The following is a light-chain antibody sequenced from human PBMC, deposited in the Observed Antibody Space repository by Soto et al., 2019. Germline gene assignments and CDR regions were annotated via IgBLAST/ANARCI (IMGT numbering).Light chain of an antibody. CDR1: SNDVGGYNF. CDR3: GSYTSTDSLI. Sequence: QSVLTQPASVSGSPGQSINISCTGSSNDVGGYNFVSWYQQHPGKAPKLLIYEVTNRPSGISDRFSGSRSGNTASLTISGLQPEDEADYYCGSYTSTDSLIFGGRTKLTVL. CDR2: EVT. V-gene: IGLV2-14*01. J-gene: IGLJ2*01.